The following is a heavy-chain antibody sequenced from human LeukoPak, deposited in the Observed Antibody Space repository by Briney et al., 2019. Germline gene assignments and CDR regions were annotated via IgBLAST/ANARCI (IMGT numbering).Heavy chain of an antibody. V-gene: IGHV3-21*01. CDR2: ISGSGGST. CDR3: ARDHYDILTGYYYYYMDV. D-gene: IGHD3-9*01. Sequence: TGGSLRLSCATSGFTFSNYFMAWVRQAPGKGLGWVSAISGSGGSTYYADSVKGRFTISRDNAKNSLYLQMNSLRAEDTAVYYCARDHYDILTGYYYYYMDVWGKGTTVTVSS. J-gene: IGHJ6*03. CDR1: GFTFSNYF.